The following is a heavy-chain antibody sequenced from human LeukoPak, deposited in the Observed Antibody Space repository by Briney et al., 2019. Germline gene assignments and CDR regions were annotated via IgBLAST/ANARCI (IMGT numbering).Heavy chain of an antibody. J-gene: IGHJ4*02. CDR3: ARTYSSSWYQDGY. V-gene: IGHV3-30-3*01. CDR1: GFTFSSYA. Sequence: GGSLRLSCAASGFTFSSYAMHWVRQAPGKGLEWVAVISYDGSNKYYADSVKGRFTISGDNSKNTLYLQMNSLRAEDTAVYYCARTYSSSWYQDGYWGQGTLVTVSS. CDR2: ISYDGSNK. D-gene: IGHD6-13*01.